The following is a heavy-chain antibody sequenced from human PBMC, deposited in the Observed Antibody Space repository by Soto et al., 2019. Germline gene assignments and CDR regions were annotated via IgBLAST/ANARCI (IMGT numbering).Heavy chain of an antibody. D-gene: IGHD3-22*01. V-gene: IGHV3-30*18. Sequence: GGSLRLSCAASGFTFSSYGMHWIRQAPGKGLEWVAVISYDGSNKYYADSVKGRFTISRDNSKNTLYLQMNSLRAEDTAVYYCAKDTNTYYYDSSGYPFDYWGQGTLVTVSS. CDR1: GFTFSSYG. CDR2: ISYDGSNK. CDR3: AKDTNTYYYDSSGYPFDY. J-gene: IGHJ4*02.